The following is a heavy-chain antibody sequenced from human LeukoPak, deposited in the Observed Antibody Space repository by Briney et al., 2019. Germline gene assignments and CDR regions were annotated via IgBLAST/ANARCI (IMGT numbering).Heavy chain of an antibody. CDR1: GFTVSSNY. D-gene: IGHD3-10*01. CDR2: LSDST. Sequence: PGGSLRLSCAASGFTVSSNYMSWVRQAPGKGLEWVSTLSDSTYYTDFVQGRFTISRDSSKNTLYLQMDSLTTDDTAIYFCARSRGPGSHWFDPWGQGTLVTVSS. CDR3: ARSRGPGSHWFDP. V-gene: IGHV3-53*01. J-gene: IGHJ5*02.